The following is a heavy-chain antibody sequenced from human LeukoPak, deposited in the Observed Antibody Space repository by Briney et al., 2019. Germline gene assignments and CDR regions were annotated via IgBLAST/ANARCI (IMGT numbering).Heavy chain of an antibody. CDR2: IWYDGNSK. J-gene: IGHJ4*02. CDR3: ARAITAPPLFDDFWSGYYFDY. Sequence: GGSLRLSCGVSGFTFSSHGMHWVRQAPGQGLEWVAVIWYDGNSKYYADSVKGRFTISRDNSKNTLYLQMNSLRAEDTAVYYCARAITAPPLFDDFWSGYYFDYWGQGTLVTVSS. CDR1: GFTFSSHG. V-gene: IGHV3-33*01. D-gene: IGHD3-3*01.